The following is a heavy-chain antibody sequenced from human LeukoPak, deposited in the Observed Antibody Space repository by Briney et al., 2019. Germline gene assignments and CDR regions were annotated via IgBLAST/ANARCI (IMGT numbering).Heavy chain of an antibody. CDR2: IYYSGST. CDR3: ARHTVTTLFDY. V-gene: IGHV4-39*01. CDR1: GGSISSSSYY. D-gene: IGHD4-17*01. J-gene: IGHJ4*02. Sequence: SETLSLTCTVSGGSISSSSYYWGWIRPPPGKGLEWIGSIYYSGSTYYNPSLKSRVTISVDTSKNQFSLKLSSVTAADTAVYYCARHTVTTLFDYWGQGTLVTVSS.